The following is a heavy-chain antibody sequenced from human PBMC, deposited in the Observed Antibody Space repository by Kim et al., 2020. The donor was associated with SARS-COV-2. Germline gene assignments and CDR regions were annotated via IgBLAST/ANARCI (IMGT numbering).Heavy chain of an antibody. V-gene: IGHV4-34*01. D-gene: IGHD3-22*01. J-gene: IGHJ6*02. CDR3: ARGIVVGYYYYYGMDV. Sequence: SLKSRVPISVDTSKNQFSRKLSSVTAADTAVYYCARGIVVGYYYYYGMDVWGQGTTVTVSS.